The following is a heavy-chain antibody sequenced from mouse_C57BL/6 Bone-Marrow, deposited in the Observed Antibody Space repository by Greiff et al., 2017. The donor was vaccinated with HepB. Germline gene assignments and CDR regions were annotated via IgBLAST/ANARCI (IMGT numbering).Heavy chain of an antibody. Sequence: EVQRVESGGGLVQPGGSLKLSCAASGFTFSDYGMAWVRQAPRKGPEWVAFISNLAYSIYYADTVTGRFTISRENAKNTLYLEMSSLRSEDTAMYYCARLLLLRGYFDVWGTGTTVTVSS. V-gene: IGHV5-15*01. J-gene: IGHJ1*03. CDR3: ARLLLLRGYFDV. CDR2: ISNLAYSI. D-gene: IGHD2-10*01. CDR1: GFTFSDYG.